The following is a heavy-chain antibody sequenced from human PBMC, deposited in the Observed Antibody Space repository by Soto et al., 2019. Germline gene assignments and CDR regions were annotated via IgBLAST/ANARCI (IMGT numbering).Heavy chain of an antibody. CDR2: IQGGGYT. Sequence: EVQLVESGGGLVQPGGSLRLSCAASGFTVSSKYMSWVRQAPGKGLEWVSLIQGGGYTYYADSVKGRLTIFSGSSENKLFLQMNSLRVGDTAMYYGTRDDVYCSGGGCYGVPMDVWGKGTTVTVSA. V-gene: IGHV3-66*01. CDR3: TRDDVYCSGGGCYGVPMDV. CDR1: GFTVSSKY. J-gene: IGHJ6*04. D-gene: IGHD2-15*01.